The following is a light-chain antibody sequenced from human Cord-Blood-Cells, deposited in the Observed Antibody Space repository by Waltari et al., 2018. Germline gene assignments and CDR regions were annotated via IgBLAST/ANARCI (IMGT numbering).Light chain of an antibody. V-gene: IGKV4-1*01. CDR2: WAS. J-gene: IGKJ1*01. CDR1: QSVLYSSNNKNY. CDR3: QQYYSTPRT. Sequence: DIVMTQSLNSVAVSLGGRATLNCKSSQSVLYSSNNKNYLAWYQQKPGQPPKLLIYWASTRESGVPDRFSGSGSGTDFTLTISSLQAEDVAVYYCQQYYSTPRTFGQGTKVEIK.